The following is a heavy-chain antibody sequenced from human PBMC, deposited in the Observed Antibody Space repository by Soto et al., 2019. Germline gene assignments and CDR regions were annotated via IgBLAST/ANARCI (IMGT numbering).Heavy chain of an antibody. Sequence: SETLSLTCAVSGGSISSGGYSWSWIRQPPGKGLEWIGYIYHSGSTYYNPFLKSRVTISVDRSKNQFSLKLSSVTAADTAVYYCPRGGDDDGIDYWGQGTLVTVSS. J-gene: IGHJ4*01. D-gene: IGHD4-17*01. V-gene: IGHV4-30-2*01. CDR1: GGSISSGGYS. CDR2: IYHSGST. CDR3: PRGGDDDGIDY.